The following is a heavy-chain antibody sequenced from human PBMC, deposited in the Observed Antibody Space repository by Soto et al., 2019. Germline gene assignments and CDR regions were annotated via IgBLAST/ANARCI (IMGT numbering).Heavy chain of an antibody. CDR2: IKQDGTEK. CDR3: ARDKYYDFWIGYSNYYFDY. Sequence: GGTMRPSCAASVLTSSSSWMSWVRQGPGKGLGWVADIKQDGTEKYYVGSVKGRFTISRDNAKNSLYLQMNSLRAEDTAVYYCARDKYYDFWIGYSNYYFDYWGQGALVTVSS. CDR1: VLTSSSSW. D-gene: IGHD3-3*01. J-gene: IGHJ4*02. V-gene: IGHV3-7*01.